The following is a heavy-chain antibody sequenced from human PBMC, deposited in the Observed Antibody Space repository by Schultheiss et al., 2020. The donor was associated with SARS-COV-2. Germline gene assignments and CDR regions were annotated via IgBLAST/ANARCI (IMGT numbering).Heavy chain of an antibody. V-gene: IGHV4-34*01. CDR2: INHSGST. D-gene: IGHD3-9*01. CDR3: AREGVGDILTGYYYYY. Sequence: SETLSFTCAVYGGSFSGYYWSWIRQPPGKGLEWIGEINHSGSTNYNPSLKSRVTISVDTSKNQFSLKLSSVTAADTAVYYCAREGVGDILTGYYYYYWGQGTLVTVSS. J-gene: IGHJ4*02. CDR1: GGSFSGYY.